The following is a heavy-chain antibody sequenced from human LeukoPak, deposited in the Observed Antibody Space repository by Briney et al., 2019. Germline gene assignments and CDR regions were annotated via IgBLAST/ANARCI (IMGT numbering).Heavy chain of an antibody. CDR3: ARVRREEGPYCSSTSCLDYMDV. V-gene: IGHV1-18*01. Sequence: ASVKVSCKASGYTFTSYGISWVRQAPGQGLEWMGWISAYNGNTNYAQKLQGRVTMTTDTSTSTAYMELRSLRSDDTAVYYCARVRREEGPYCSSTSCLDYMDVWGKGTRSPSP. CDR2: ISAYNGNT. D-gene: IGHD2-2*01. J-gene: IGHJ6*03. CDR1: GYTFTSYG.